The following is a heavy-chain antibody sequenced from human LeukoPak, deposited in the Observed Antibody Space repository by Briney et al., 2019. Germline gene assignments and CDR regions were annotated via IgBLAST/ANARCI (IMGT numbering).Heavy chain of an antibody. CDR2: INPNSGGT. J-gene: IGHJ4*02. D-gene: IGHD3-16*02. CDR3: ARAASSYDYVWGSYRYYFDY. Sequence: GASVKVSCKASGYTFTGYYMHWVRQAPGQGLEWMGWINPNSGGTNYAQKFQGRVTMTRDTTISTAYMELSRLRSDDTAVYYCARAASSYDYVWGSYRYYFDYWGQGTLVTVSS. CDR1: GYTFTGYY. V-gene: IGHV1-2*02.